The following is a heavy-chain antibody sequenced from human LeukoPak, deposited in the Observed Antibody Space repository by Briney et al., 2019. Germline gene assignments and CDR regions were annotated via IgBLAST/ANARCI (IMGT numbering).Heavy chain of an antibody. D-gene: IGHD3-16*01. CDR2: ISSSSSTI. J-gene: IGHJ4*02. V-gene: IGHV3-48*04. CDR1: GFTFSSYS. Sequence: PGGSLRLSCAASGFTFSSYSMNWVRQAPGKGLEWVSYISSSSSTIYYADSVKGRFSISRDNAKNSLYLQMNSLRAEDTAVYYCAPRPGVRGNGYWGQGTLVTVSS. CDR3: APRPGVRGNGY.